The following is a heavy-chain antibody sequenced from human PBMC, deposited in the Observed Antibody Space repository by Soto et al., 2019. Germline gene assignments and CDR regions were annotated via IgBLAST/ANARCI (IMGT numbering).Heavy chain of an antibody. V-gene: IGHV4-34*01. CDR3: ARAYYDTSGYSLDP. J-gene: IGHJ5*02. CDR2: SNHSGST. CDR1: GGSFSGYY. Sequence: SETLFLTCAVYGGSFSGYYWSWIRQPPGKGLEWIGESNHSGSTNYNPSLKSRVTISVDTSKNQFSLRLSSVTAADTAVYYCARAYYDTSGYSLDPWGQGILVPSPQ. D-gene: IGHD3-22*01.